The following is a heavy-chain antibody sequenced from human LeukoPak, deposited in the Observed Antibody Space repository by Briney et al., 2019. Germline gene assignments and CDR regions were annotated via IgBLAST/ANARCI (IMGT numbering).Heavy chain of an antibody. CDR1: GFTVSSNY. J-gene: IGHJ4*02. CDR2: IYSGGST. V-gene: IGHV3-66*02. CDR3: AKDGLWFGDLTYFDY. D-gene: IGHD3-10*01. Sequence: GGSLRLSCAASGFTVSSNYMSWVRQAPGKGLEWVSVIYSGGSTYYADSVKGRFTISRDNSKNTLYLQMNSLRAEDTAVYYCAKDGLWFGDLTYFDYWGQGVLVTVSS.